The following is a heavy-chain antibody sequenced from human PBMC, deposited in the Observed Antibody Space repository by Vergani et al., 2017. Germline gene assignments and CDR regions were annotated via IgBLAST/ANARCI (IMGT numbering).Heavy chain of an antibody. J-gene: IGHJ5*02. CDR1: GGSISSYY. CDR3: ARARLVGAAVVEDP. Sequence: QVQLQESGPGLVKPSETLSLTCTVSGGSISSYYWSWIRQPPGKGLEWIGYIYYSGSTNYNPSLTSRVTISVDTSKNQFSLKLRSVTAADTAVYYCARARLVGAAVVEDPWGQGTLVTVSS. CDR2: IYYSGST. V-gene: IGHV4-59*01. D-gene: IGHD1-26*01.